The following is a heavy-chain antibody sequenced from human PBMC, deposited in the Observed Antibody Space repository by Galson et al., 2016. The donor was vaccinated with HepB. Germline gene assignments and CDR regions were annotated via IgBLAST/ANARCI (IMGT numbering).Heavy chain of an antibody. CDR1: GFTFSSHA. CDR3: ARSGSGQGDYYYYGMDV. Sequence: SLRLSCAASGFTFSSHAMHWVRQAPGKGLEWVAVISYEGSNKYYADSVKGRFTISRDNSKNTLYLQMNSLRGEDTAVYYCARSGSGQGDYYYYGMDVWGQGTTVTVSS. CDR2: ISYEGSNK. V-gene: IGHV3-30*04. D-gene: IGHD6-25*01. J-gene: IGHJ6*02.